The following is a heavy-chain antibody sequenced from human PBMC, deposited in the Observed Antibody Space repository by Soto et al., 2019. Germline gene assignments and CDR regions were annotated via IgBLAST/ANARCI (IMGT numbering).Heavy chain of an antibody. Sequence: GGSLRLSCAASGFTFSSYAMSWVRQAPEKGLEWVSAISGSGGSTYYADSVKGRFTISRDNSQNTLYLQMNSLRAEDTAVYYCAKDLSPFNDFSSSYYGSWGKGPLVTVS. CDR3: AKDLSPFNDFSSSYYGS. J-gene: IGHJ4*02. V-gene: IGHV3-23*01. CDR2: ISGSGGST. CDR1: GFTFSSYA. D-gene: IGHD3-3*01.